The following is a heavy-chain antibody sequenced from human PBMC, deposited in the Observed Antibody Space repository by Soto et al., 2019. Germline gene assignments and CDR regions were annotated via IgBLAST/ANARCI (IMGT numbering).Heavy chain of an antibody. CDR2: MSYDGTME. CDR3: ARDWAESSGWYFDY. V-gene: IGHV3-30-3*01. D-gene: IGHD6-19*01. Sequence: QVQLVESGGGVVQPGRSLRLSCAASGFTFRTYAMQWVRQAPGKGLEWVAVMSYDGTMENYADSVKGRFTISRDNSKNTLYLQMNSLRVEDTAVYYCARDWAESSGWYFDYWGQGTLVTVSS. J-gene: IGHJ4*02. CDR1: GFTFRTYA.